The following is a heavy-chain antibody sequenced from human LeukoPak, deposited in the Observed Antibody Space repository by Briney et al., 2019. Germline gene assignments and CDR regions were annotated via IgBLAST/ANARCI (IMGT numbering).Heavy chain of an antibody. V-gene: IGHV5-51*01. J-gene: IGHJ4*02. CDR1: GDRLTNNF. CDR2: IYPGNSDT. Sequence: GESLKISCKISGDRLTNNFIGGVRQLPGKGLEWMGLIYPGNSDTRYSPLFQGQVTLSVDTSSSTAYLHWSGLNASDTGIYYCARFALTSRLDYWGQGTLVTVSS. CDR3: ARFALTSRLDY. D-gene: IGHD2-2*01.